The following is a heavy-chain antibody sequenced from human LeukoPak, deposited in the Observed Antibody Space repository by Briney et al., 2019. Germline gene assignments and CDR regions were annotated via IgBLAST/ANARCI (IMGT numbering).Heavy chain of an antibody. J-gene: IGHJ6*02. CDR1: GLSIGDNS. Sequence: GGSLRLSCAASGLSIGDNSMHWVRQAPGKGLEWVSLISWDESTTYYSDSVKGRFTVSRDSSKNSLYLQMNSLRTEATALYYCARGPNRWWVVSRNWGMDVWGQGTTVTVSS. CDR2: ISWDESTT. V-gene: IGHV3-43*01. CDR3: ARGPNRWWVVSRNWGMDV. D-gene: IGHD2-15*01.